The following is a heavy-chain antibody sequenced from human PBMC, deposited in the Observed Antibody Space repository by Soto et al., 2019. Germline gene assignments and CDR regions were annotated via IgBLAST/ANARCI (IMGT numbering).Heavy chain of an antibody. CDR1: GSSISSSSYY. CDR2: IYYSGST. CDR3: ARMSKFKRSALEVVPAGPPSRNWFDP. V-gene: IGHV4-39*01. J-gene: IGHJ5*02. Sequence: PSETLSLTCAVSGSSISSSSYYLGWIRQPPRKRQEWIGSIYYSGSTYYNPSLKSRVTISVDTSKNQFSLKLSSVTAADTAVYYCARMSKFKRSALEVVPAGPPSRNWFDPWGQGTLVTVSS. D-gene: IGHD2-2*01.